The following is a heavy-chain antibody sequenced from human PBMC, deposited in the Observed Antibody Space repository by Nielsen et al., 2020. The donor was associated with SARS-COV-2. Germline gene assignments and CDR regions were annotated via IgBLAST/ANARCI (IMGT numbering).Heavy chain of an antibody. CDR2: ISSSSSTI. J-gene: IGHJ6*02. CDR3: ASTGYYDSSGYYLSYYYYGMDV. V-gene: IGHV3-48*02. D-gene: IGHD3-22*01. Sequence: VRQAPGKGLEWVSYISSSSSTIYYADSVKGRFTISRDNAKNSLYLQMNSLRDEDTAVYYCASTGYYDSSGYYLSYYYYGMDVWGQGTTVTVSS.